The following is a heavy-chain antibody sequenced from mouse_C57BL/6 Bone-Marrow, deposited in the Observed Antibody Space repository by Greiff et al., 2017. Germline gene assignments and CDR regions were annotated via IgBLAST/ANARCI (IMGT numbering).Heavy chain of an antibody. J-gene: IGHJ4*01. CDR1: GYAFSSSW. CDR3: ARRHGYPFYYAMDY. V-gene: IGHV1-82*01. Sequence: VQGVESGPELVKPGASVKISCKASGYAFSSSWMNWVKQRPGKGLEWIGRIYPGDGDTNYNGKFKGKATLTADKSSSTAYMQLSSLTSEDSAVYFCARRHGYPFYYAMDYWGQGTSVTVSS. CDR2: IYPGDGDT. D-gene: IGHD2-2*01.